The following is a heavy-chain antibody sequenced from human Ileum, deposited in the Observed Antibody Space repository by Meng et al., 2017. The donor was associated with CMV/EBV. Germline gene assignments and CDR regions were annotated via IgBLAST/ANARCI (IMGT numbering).Heavy chain of an antibody. CDR3: AKDFHDSSGSYSHYYLDL. CDR2: IYYTGST. V-gene: IGHV4-31*02. D-gene: IGHD3-22*01. CDR1: IRSTGYY. Sequence: IRSTGYYWSWIRQHPGTGLEWIGYIYYTGSTYYNPSLKSRVTISIDTSKNQFSLKLSSVTAADTAVYYCAKDFHDSSGSYSHYYLDLWGRGTLVTVSS. J-gene: IGHJ2*01.